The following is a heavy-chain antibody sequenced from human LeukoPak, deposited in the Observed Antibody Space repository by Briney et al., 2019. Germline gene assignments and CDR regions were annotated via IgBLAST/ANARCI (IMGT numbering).Heavy chain of an antibody. CDR3: AREGPVDWNYGYFDY. J-gene: IGHJ4*02. D-gene: IGHD1-7*01. Sequence: GGSLRLSCAASGFTFSSYAMHRVRQAPGKGLEWVAVISYDGSNKYYADSVKGRFTISRDNSKNTLYLQMNSLRAEDTAVYYCAREGPVDWNYGYFDYWGQGTLVTVSS. CDR2: ISYDGSNK. CDR1: GFTFSSYA. V-gene: IGHV3-30*01.